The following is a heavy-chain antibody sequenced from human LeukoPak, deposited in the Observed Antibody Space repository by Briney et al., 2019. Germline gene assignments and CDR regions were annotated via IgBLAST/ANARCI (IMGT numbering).Heavy chain of an antibody. Sequence: GGSLRLSCAASGFTFSSYSMNWVRQAPGKGLECVSGISTSGGSSSYADSVKGRFTISRDNPRNTLYMQMNSLRAEDTALYYCAIMHPYYDGSGYWVQWGQGTLVTVSS. CDR3: AIMHPYYDGSGYWVQ. CDR1: GFTFSSYS. D-gene: IGHD3-22*01. J-gene: IGHJ4*02. V-gene: IGHV3-23*01. CDR2: ISTSGGSS.